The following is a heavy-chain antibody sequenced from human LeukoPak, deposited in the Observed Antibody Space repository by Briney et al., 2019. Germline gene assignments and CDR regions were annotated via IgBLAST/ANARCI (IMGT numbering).Heavy chain of an antibody. CDR1: GFTFSSYE. J-gene: IGHJ4*02. V-gene: IGHV3-48*03. D-gene: IGHD1-1*01. Sequence: QPGGSLRLSCAASGFTFSSYEMNWVRQAPGKGLEWVSYISSSGSTIYYADSVKGRFTISRDNAKNSLYLQMNSLRDEDTAVYYCARGGQGNWPTPFDYWGQGTLVTVSS. CDR2: ISSSGSTI. CDR3: ARGGQGNWPTPFDY.